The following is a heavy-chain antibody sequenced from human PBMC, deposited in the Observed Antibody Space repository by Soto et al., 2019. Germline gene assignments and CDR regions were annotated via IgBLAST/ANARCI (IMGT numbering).Heavy chain of an antibody. J-gene: IGHJ6*03. D-gene: IGHD1-26*01. CDR2: IWYDGSNK. V-gene: IGHV3-33*01. CDR3: ARVGEKEWEDSDYYYYMDV. Sequence: GGSLRLSCAASGFTFSSYGMHWVRQAPGKGLEWVAVIWYDGSNKYYADSVKGRFTISRDNSKNTLYLQMNSLRAEDTAVYYCARVGEKEWEDSDYYYYMDVWGKGTTVTVSS. CDR1: GFTFSSYG.